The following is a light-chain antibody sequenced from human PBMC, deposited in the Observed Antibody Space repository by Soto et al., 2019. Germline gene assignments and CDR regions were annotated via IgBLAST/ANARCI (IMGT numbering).Light chain of an antibody. V-gene: IGKV1-9*01. CDR3: QQLSHYPYT. Sequence: TLSPATLSASVGDRVTITCRASQSIGRFLAWYQHQPGKAPKPLIYDASTLQTGVPSRFTGSGSGRKFTLTISGLQFGDFATYFCQQLSHYPYTFGQGTRLEIK. J-gene: IGKJ5*01. CDR2: DAS. CDR1: QSIGRF.